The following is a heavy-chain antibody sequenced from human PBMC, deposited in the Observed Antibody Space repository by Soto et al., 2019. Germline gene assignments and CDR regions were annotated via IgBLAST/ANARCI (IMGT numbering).Heavy chain of an antibody. D-gene: IGHD6-19*01. CDR1: GFAVSSKY. Sequence: EVQLVESGGGLIQPGGSLRLSCAASGFAVSSKYMTWVRQAPGKGLEWVSVIYCGGTTYYAESVKGRFTISRDTSKNTLYLQMNSLRAEDTAVYYCVQTTGWPGCDFGGPGTLVTVSS. J-gene: IGHJ4*02. CDR3: VQTTGWPGCDF. CDR2: IYCGGTT. V-gene: IGHV3-53*01.